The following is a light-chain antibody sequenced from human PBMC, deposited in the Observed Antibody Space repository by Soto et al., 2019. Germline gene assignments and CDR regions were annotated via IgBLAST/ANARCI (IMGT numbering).Light chain of an antibody. CDR1: QSVLFTSNNQNY. CDR3: QQYYSTPLT. Sequence: DIVMTQSPDSLAVSLGERATINCKSSQSVLFTSNNQNYLAWYQQKPGQPPKLLIYWASARESGVPDRFSGSGSGTDFTLTISRLQAEDAAVYYCQQYYSTPLTFGGGTRWISN. CDR2: WAS. V-gene: IGKV4-1*01. J-gene: IGKJ4*01.